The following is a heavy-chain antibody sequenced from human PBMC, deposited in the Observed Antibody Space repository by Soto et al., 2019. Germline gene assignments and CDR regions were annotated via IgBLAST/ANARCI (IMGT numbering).Heavy chain of an antibody. CDR3: ARHDSADAFDI. J-gene: IGHJ3*02. Sequence: PSETLSLTCAVYGGSFXGYXWSWIRQPPGKGLEWIGEINHSGSTNYNPSLKSRVTISVDTSKNQFSLKLSSVTAADTAVYYCARHDSADAFDIWGQGTMVTVSS. CDR1: GGSFXGYX. V-gene: IGHV4-34*01. D-gene: IGHD3-16*01. CDR2: INHSGST.